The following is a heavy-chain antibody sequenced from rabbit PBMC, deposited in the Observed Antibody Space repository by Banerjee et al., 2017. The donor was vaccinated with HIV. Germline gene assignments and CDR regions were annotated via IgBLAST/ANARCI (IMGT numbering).Heavy chain of an antibody. CDR3: ARDLAGVIGWNFNL. V-gene: IGHV1S45*01. Sequence: GFSFSSSYWICWVRQAPGKGLEWIACINIGGSGTTYYASWAKGRFTISKTSSTTVTLQMTSLTAADTATYFCARDLAGVIGWNFNLWGPGTLVTVS. J-gene: IGHJ4*01. D-gene: IGHD4-1*01. CDR2: INIGGSGTT. CDR1: GFSFSSSYW.